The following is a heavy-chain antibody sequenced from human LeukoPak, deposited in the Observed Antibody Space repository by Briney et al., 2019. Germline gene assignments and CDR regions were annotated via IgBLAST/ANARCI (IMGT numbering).Heavy chain of an antibody. V-gene: IGHV4-59*01. Sequence: SETLSLTCTVSGGSISSFYWSWIRQPPGKGLEWIGYIYYTGSTNYNSSLKSRVTISVDTSKNQFSLNLSSVTAADTAMYYCARVPYYYDSPHYFDYWGQGTLVTVSS. D-gene: IGHD3-22*01. CDR1: GGSISSFY. CDR2: IYYTGST. CDR3: ARVPYYYDSPHYFDY. J-gene: IGHJ4*02.